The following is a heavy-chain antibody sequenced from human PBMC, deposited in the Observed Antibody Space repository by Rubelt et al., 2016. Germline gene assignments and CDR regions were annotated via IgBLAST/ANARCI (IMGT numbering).Heavy chain of an antibody. D-gene: IGHD6-13*01. CDR3: ARLTAAGLVKYFDY. V-gene: IGHV1-3*01. Sequence: QVQLVQSGAEVKKPGASVKVSCKASGYTFTSYAMHWVRQAPGQRLEWMGWINAGNGNTKYSRRFLGRVTITRDTSAITAYMELSSLRSEDTAVYYCARLTAAGLVKYFDYWGQGTLVTVSS. CDR1: GYTFTSYA. CDR2: INAGNGNT. J-gene: IGHJ4*02.